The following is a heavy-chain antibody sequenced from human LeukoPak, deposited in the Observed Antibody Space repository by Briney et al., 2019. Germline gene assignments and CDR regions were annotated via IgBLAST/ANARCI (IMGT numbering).Heavy chain of an antibody. CDR1: GFTFSSYS. Sequence: NTGGSLRLSCAASGFTFSSYSMNWVRQAPGKGLEWVSSISSSSSYIYYADSVKGRFTISRDNAKNSLYLQMNSLRAEDTAVYYRAREDQRWLNWFDPWGQGTLVTVSS. CDR3: AREDQRWLNWFDP. CDR2: ISSSSSYI. D-gene: IGHD5-24*01. V-gene: IGHV3-21*01. J-gene: IGHJ5*02.